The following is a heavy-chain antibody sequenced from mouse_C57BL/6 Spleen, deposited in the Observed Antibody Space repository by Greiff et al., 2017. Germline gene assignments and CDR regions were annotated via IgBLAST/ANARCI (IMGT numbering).Heavy chain of an antibody. CDR2: IYPGDGDT. J-gene: IGHJ1*03. V-gene: IGHV1-82*01. CDR3: ARGGFDV. CDR1: GYAFSSSW. Sequence: VQLQQSGPELVKPGASVKISCKASGYAFSSSWMNWVKQRPGKGLEWIGRIYPGDGDTNYNGKFKGKATLTADKSSSTAYMQLSSLTSEDSAVYFCARGGFDVWGTGTTVTVSS.